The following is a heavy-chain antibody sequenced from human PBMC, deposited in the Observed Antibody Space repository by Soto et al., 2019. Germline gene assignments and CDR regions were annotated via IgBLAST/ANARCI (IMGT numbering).Heavy chain of an antibody. D-gene: IGHD2-8*01. J-gene: IGHJ3*02. CDR2: IYNSGRT. V-gene: IGHV4-31*03. CDR1: GVSISRGDYY. CDR3: ARVVSDFDAFDI. Sequence: HVQLQESAPGLVKPSQTLSLPCSVSGVSISRGDYYWSWIRQHPGRGLEWSGYIYNSGRTNYNPSLKGRVFISVDTSKIQVSLNLTSVTAADTAVYRCARVVSDFDAFDICCEGTMVTVSS.